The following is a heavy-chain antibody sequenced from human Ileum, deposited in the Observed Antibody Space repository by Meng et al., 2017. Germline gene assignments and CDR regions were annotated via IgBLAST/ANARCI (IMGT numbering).Heavy chain of an antibody. CDR3: ARYNHYGRV. D-gene: IGHD4-17*01. Sequence: GESLKISCAASGFTFRSFWMSWVRQAPGKGLEWVSNIKEDGSETHYVDSVKGRFTISRDNAKNSLFAQMDSLRAEDTAVYCCARYNHYGRVWGQGTLVTVSS. CDR1: GFTFRSFW. J-gene: IGHJ4*02. CDR2: IKEDGSET. V-gene: IGHV3-7*01.